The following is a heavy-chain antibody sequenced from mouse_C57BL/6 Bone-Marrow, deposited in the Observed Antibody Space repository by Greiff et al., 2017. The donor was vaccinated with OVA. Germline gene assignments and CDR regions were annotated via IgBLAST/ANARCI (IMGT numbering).Heavy chain of an antibody. V-gene: IGHV1-72*01. J-gene: IGHJ2*01. D-gene: IGHD1-1*01. Sequence: VQLQQPGAELVKPGASVKLSCKASGYTFTSYWMHWVKQRPGRGLEWIGRIDPNSGGTKYDEKFKSKATLTVDKSSSPAYMQLSSLTSEDSAVYYCARGGVLRYYFDNWGQGTTLTDSS. CDR2: IDPNSGGT. CDR3: ARGGVLRYYFDN. CDR1: GYTFTSYW.